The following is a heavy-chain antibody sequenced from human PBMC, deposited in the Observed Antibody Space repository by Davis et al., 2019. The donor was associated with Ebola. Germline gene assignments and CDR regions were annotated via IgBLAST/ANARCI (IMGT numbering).Heavy chain of an antibody. D-gene: IGHD3-16*02. CDR2: IYYSGST. CDR1: GGSFSGYY. CDR3: ARYYVWGSYRYAFDI. Sequence: SETLSLTCAVYGGSFSGYYWSWIRQPPGKGLEWIGRIYYSGSTYYNPSLKSRVTISVDTSKNQFSLKLSSVTAADTAVYYCARYYVWGSYRYAFDIWGQGTMVTVSS. V-gene: IGHV4-34*01. J-gene: IGHJ3*02.